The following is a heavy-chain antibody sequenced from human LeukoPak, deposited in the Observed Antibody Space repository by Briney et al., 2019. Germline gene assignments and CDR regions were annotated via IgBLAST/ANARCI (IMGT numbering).Heavy chain of an antibody. V-gene: IGHV4-59*12. CDR2: IYDSGST. Sequence: SETLSLTCSVSGGSTTSYYWSWIRQPPGKGLEWIGYIYDSGSTNYNPSLKSRVTTSLDTSKNQFSLKLSSVTAADTAVYYCARDQVGDSGWSRYYYYYYMDVWGKGTTVTVSS. J-gene: IGHJ6*03. CDR1: GGSTTSYY. D-gene: IGHD6-19*01. CDR3: ARDQVGDSGWSRYYYYYYMDV.